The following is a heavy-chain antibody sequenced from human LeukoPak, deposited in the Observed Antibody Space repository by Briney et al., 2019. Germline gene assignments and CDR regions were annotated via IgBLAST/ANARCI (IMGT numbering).Heavy chain of an antibody. Sequence: ASVKVSFKAPGYTFTSNYIHWVRQAPGQGLEWMGLVNPSGGSTTYAQMFQGRVTMTRDTSTSTVYLELSSLRSEDTAVYYCVRGWWGTDYGWTNWFDPWGQGTLVTVSS. CDR3: VRGWWGTDYGWTNWFDP. D-gene: IGHD4-17*01. CDR2: VNPSGGST. CDR1: GYTFTSNY. J-gene: IGHJ5*02. V-gene: IGHV1-46*01.